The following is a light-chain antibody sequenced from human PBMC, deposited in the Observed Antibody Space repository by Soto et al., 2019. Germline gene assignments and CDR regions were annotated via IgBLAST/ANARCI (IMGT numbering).Light chain of an antibody. CDR1: QPIANW. Sequence: DIQMTQSPSSLSVSVGERVTITCRASQPIANWLAWYQQRPGHAPELLIHGASTLHSGVPPRFSGTGYGTDFTLTITSLQPEDFATYFCQQASNPPYTFGQGTKLEI. V-gene: IGKV1-12*01. CDR3: QQASNPPYT. J-gene: IGKJ2*01. CDR2: GAS.